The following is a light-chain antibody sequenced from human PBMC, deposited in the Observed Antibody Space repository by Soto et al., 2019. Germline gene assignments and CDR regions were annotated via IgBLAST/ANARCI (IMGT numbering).Light chain of an antibody. V-gene: IGKV3-15*01. CDR1: QYVNNN. CDR3: QQYNNWPSWT. J-gene: IGKJ1*01. CDR2: GAS. Sequence: EIVMTQSPATLSVSPGERATLSCRASQYVNNNLAWYQQKPGQAPRLLIYGASTRATGIPARFSGSGSGTEFTLTISSPQSEDFAVYYCQQYNNWPSWTFGQGTKVEIK.